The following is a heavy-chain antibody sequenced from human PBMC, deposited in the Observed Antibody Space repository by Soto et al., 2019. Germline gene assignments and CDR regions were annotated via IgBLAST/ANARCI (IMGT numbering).Heavy chain of an antibody. CDR3: ARDFLNDGFFWFDP. D-gene: IGHD3-10*01. J-gene: IGHJ5*02. CDR1: GFTFSSYS. Sequence: PGGSLRLSCAASGFTFSSYSMNWVRQAPGKGLEWVSSISSSSSYIYYADSVKGRFTISRDNAKNSLYLQMNSLRAEDTAVYYCARDFLNDGFFWFDPWGQGTLVTVSS. CDR2: ISSSSSYI. V-gene: IGHV3-21*01.